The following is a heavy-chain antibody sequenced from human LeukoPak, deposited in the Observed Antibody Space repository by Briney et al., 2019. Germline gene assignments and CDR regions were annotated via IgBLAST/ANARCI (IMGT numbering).Heavy chain of an antibody. CDR1: GGSISRSDW. Sequence: PSETLSLTCAVSGGSISRSDWWSWVRQPPGKGLEWIGEIYHSGSSNYNPSLKSRVTISVDKSKNQFSLKLSSVTAADTAVYYCARDRAYSSGWSSPAYFDYWGQGTLVTVSS. CDR2: IYHSGSS. CDR3: ARDRAYSSGWSSPAYFDY. V-gene: IGHV4-4*02. D-gene: IGHD6-19*01. J-gene: IGHJ4*02.